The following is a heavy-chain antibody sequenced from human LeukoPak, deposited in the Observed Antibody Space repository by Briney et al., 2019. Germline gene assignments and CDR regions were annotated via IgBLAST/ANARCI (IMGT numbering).Heavy chain of an antibody. J-gene: IGHJ4*02. D-gene: IGHD6-13*01. V-gene: IGHV3-11*01. CDR2: ISSSGSTI. CDR1: GFTFSDYY. Sequence: PGGSLRLSCAASGFTFSDYYISWIRQAPGKGLEWVSYISSSGSTIYYADSVKGRFTISRDNAKNSLYLQMNSLRAEDTAVYYCASIAAAGPADYWGQGNLVTVSS. CDR3: ASIAAAGPADY.